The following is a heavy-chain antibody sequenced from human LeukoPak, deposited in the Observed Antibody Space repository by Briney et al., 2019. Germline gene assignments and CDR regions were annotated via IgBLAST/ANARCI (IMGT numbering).Heavy chain of an antibody. CDR2: FDPEDGET. J-gene: IGHJ4*02. D-gene: IGHD2-2*01. CDR3: ATVADIAVVIEGRGYYFDY. CDR1: GYTLTELS. V-gene: IGHV1-24*01. Sequence: ASVKVSCKVSGYTLTELSMHWVRQAPGKGLEWMGGFDPEDGETIYAQKFQGRVTMTEDTSTDTAYMELSSLRSEDTAVYYCATVADIAVVIEGRGYYFDYWGQGTLVTVSS.